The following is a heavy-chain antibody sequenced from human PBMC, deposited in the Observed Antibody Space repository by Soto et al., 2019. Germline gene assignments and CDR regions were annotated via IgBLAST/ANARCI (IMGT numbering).Heavy chain of an antibody. J-gene: IGHJ3*02. CDR2: ISESGGST. D-gene: IGHD1-1*01. CDR3: AKDKPGTTAFDI. CDR1: GLTFTSHA. V-gene: IGHV3-23*01. Sequence: GGSLRLSCAASGLTFTSHAMTWVRRAPGKGLEWVSAISESGGSTYYADSVKGRFTISRDNSKNTLYLQMNSLRAEDTAVYYCAKDKPGTTAFDIWGRGTLVTVSS.